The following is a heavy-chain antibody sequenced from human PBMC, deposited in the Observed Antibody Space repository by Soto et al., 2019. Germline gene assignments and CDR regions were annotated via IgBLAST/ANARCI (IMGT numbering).Heavy chain of an antibody. Sequence: EVQLVESGGGLVQPGGSLRLSCAASGFTFSDHYMDWVRQAPGKGLEWVGRIRNKANSYTTEYAATVKGRFTISRDDSKNSLYLQMNRLKTEDTAVYYCAQTGVGLSWGQGTLVTVSS. V-gene: IGHV3-72*01. CDR3: AQTGVGLS. CDR1: GFTFSDHY. CDR2: IRNKANSYTT. J-gene: IGHJ4*02. D-gene: IGHD3-10*01.